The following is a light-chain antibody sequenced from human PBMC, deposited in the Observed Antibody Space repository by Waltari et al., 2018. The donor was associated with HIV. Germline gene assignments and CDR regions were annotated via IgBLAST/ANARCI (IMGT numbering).Light chain of an antibody. CDR3: QQYYSAPHT. CDR1: QSVLLSSNNKNY. J-gene: IGKJ2*01. V-gene: IGKV4-1*01. Sequence: DIVMTQSPDSLAVSLGERATINCKSSQSVLLSSNNKNYLAWYQHKPGQPPKLLIHWASTRESGVPDRCSGSGSGTDFTLTISNLQAEDVAVYYCQQYYSAPHTFGQGTNLEI. CDR2: WAS.